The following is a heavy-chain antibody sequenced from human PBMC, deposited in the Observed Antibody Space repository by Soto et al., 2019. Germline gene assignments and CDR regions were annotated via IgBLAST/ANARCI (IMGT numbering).Heavy chain of an antibody. CDR2: ISSSSSYI. Sequence: GGSLRLSCAASGFTFSSYSMNWVRQAPGKGLEWVSSISSSSSYIYYADSVKGRFTISRDNAKNSLYLQMNSLRAEDTAVYYCAFPRGGGFSLPSDYWGQGTLVTVSS. V-gene: IGHV3-21*01. CDR3: AFPRGGGFSLPSDY. CDR1: GFTFSSYS. D-gene: IGHD1-26*01. J-gene: IGHJ4*02.